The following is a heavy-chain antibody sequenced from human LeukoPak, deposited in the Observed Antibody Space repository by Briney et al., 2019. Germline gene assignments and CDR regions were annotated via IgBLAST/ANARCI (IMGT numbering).Heavy chain of an antibody. D-gene: IGHD3-22*01. CDR1: GGTFSSDA. J-gene: IGHJ4*02. Sequence: SLKVSCNASGGTFSSDAISWERQDPDQGLEWWVGLIPILGTANYAQKFQGRVTITTDESTSTAYMELSSLRSEDTAVYYCAREAGIVVGSTFDYWGQGTLVTVSS. V-gene: IGHV1-69*05. CDR2: LIPILGTA. CDR3: AREAGIVVGSTFDY.